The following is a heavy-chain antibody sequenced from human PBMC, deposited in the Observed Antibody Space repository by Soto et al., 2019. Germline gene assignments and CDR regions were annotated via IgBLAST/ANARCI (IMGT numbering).Heavy chain of an antibody. D-gene: IGHD3-3*01. CDR3: TGPYYDFWSGYFFSPRLAPFDY. V-gene: IGHV3-23*01. Sequence: PGGSLRLSCAASGFTFSSYAMSWVRQAPGKGLEWVSAISGSGGSTYYADSVKGRFTISRDNSKNTLYLQMNSLRAEDTAVYYCTGPYYDFWSGYFFSPRLAPFDYWGQGTLVTVSS. CDR2: ISGSGGST. J-gene: IGHJ4*02. CDR1: GFTFSSYA.